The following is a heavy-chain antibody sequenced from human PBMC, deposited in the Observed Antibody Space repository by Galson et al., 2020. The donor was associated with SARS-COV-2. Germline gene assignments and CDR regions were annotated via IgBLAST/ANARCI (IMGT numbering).Heavy chain of an antibody. V-gene: IGHV2-70*04. CDR3: ARTVGYVEATGPYFDS. D-gene: IGHD1-1*01. Sequence: SGPTLVKPTQTLTLTCTFSGFSLRTNGMRVSWIRQPPGKALEWLARIVWDDDKFYSTSLRTRLTISKDNSKNQVVLTMTNMDPVDTATYYCARTVGYVEATGPYFDSWGQGALVTVSS. CDR1: GFSLRTNGMR. CDR2: IVWDDDK. J-gene: IGHJ4*02.